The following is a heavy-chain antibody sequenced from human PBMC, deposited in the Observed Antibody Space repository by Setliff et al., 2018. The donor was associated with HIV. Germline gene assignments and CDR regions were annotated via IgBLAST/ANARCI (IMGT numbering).Heavy chain of an antibody. J-gene: IGHJ4*02. CDR1: GYTFSTYA. CDR2: ISAGKGKT. V-gene: IGHV1-3*01. CDR3: ARDIYDSGWFTLEY. Sequence: ASVKVSCKASGYTFSTYAMHWVRQAPGQRLEWMGWISAGKGKTKYSKKFQGRVTLTRDTAASTAYMELSSLRSEDTAVYYCARDIYDSGWFTLEYWGQGTLVTVSS. D-gene: IGHD6-19*01.